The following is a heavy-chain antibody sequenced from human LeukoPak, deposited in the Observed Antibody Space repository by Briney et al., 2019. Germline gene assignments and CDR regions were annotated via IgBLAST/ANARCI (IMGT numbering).Heavy chain of an antibody. J-gene: IGHJ4*02. CDR2: TYYRSKLYY. V-gene: IGHV6-1*03. CDR1: VDSVSINSAA. D-gene: IGHD6-19*01. Sequence: SQTLSLTCAISVDSVSINSAACSCIRQSPSRGLEWLGRTYYRSKLYYDFAVSVKSSITNTPDTSNNQFSLHLNSVTPEDAAVYYCARAPGIAVAGRADFDYWGPET. CDR3: ARAPGIAVAGRADFDY.